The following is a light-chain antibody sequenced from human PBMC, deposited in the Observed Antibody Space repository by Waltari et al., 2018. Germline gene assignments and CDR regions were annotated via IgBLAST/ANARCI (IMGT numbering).Light chain of an antibody. CDR3: QVWDSSTHHVV. Sequence: SYVLTQPPSVSVAPGKTARISCGGNNIGSKSVHWYQQKPGQAPVLVIYDDSDRPSGIPERLSGSNAGNTATLTISRVEAGDEADYYCQVWDSSTHHVVFGGVTKLTVL. V-gene: IGLV3-21*04. J-gene: IGLJ2*01. CDR2: DDS. CDR1: NIGSKS.